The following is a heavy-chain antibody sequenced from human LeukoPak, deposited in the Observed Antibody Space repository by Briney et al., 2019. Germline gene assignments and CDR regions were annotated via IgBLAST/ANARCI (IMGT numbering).Heavy chain of an antibody. Sequence: ASVKVSCKASGYTFTSNYIHWVRQAPGQGLEWMGMIYPRDGSTSYAQKFQGRVTVTRDTSTSTVHMELSGLRSEDTAVYYCARDHWALAGRPEDYWGQGTLVTVSS. D-gene: IGHD6-19*01. CDR2: IYPRDGST. J-gene: IGHJ4*02. V-gene: IGHV1-46*01. CDR1: GYTFTSNY. CDR3: ARDHWALAGRPEDY.